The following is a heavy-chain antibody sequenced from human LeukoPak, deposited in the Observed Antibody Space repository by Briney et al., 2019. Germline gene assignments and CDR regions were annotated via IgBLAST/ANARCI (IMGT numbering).Heavy chain of an antibody. CDR3: AGAVGAAACWFDP. V-gene: IGHV4-39*07. CDR2: IYHSGST. J-gene: IGHJ5*02. D-gene: IGHD2-2*01. Sequence: SETLSLTCTVSGGSISSSSYYWGWIRQPPGKGLEWIGYIYHSGSTYYNPSLKSRVTISVDRSKNQFSLKLSSVTAADTAVYYCAGAVGAAACWFDPWGQGTLVTVSS. CDR1: GGSISSSSYY.